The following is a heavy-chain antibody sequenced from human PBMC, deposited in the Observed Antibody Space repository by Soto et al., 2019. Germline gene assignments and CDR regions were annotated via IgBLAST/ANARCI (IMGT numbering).Heavy chain of an antibody. J-gene: IGHJ6*01. CDR2: ISSSSSYI. CDR3: PSPLGVDPNSYYYGMDV. Sequence: RGSLRLAGAASAFTFSSYSMNCVPQAPGKGLEWDSSISSSSSYIYYADAVKGRFLICRDNSKNSLYLQMNSHRAEDTAVYLFPSPLGVDPNSYYYGMDVWRQGTTVTVCS. V-gene: IGHV3-21*01. D-gene: IGHD2-15*01. CDR1: AFTFSSYS.